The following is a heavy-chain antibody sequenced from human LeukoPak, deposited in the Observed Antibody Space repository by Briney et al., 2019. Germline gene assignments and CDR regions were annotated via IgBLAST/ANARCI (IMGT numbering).Heavy chain of an antibody. V-gene: IGHV3-7*01. Sequence: GGSLRLSCAASGFTFSSYWMSWVRQAPGKGLEWVANIKQDGSEKYYVDSVKGRFTISRDNAENALYLQMNSLRVEDTALYYCAKARNGSYPQPFDYWGQGTLVSVSS. CDR1: GFTFSSYW. CDR2: IKQDGSEK. D-gene: IGHD1-26*01. J-gene: IGHJ4*02. CDR3: AKARNGSYPQPFDY.